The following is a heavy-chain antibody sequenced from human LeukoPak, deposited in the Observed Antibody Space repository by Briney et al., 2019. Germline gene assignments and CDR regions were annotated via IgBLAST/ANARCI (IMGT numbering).Heavy chain of an antibody. Sequence: GGSLRLSCAASGFTFSSYGMHWVRQAPGKGLEWVAFIRYDGSNKYYVDSVKGRFTISRDNSKNTLYLQMNSLRPEDTAVYYCAKEIDTSGYSPFDYWGQGTLVTVSS. CDR3: AKEIDTSGYSPFDY. D-gene: IGHD3-22*01. CDR1: GFTFSSYG. V-gene: IGHV3-30*02. CDR2: IRYDGSNK. J-gene: IGHJ4*02.